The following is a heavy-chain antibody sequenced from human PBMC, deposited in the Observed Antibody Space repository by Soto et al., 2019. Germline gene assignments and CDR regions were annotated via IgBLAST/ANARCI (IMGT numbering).Heavy chain of an antibody. Sequence: PSETLSLTCTVSGGSISSGGYYWSWIRQHPGKGLEWIGYIYYSGSTYYNPSLKSRVTISVDTSKNQFSLKLSSVTAADTAVYYCARYCSSTGCYTVTGTTGLDYWGQGTLVTVSS. D-gene: IGHD2-2*02. CDR1: GGSISSGGYY. CDR2: IYYSGST. V-gene: IGHV4-31*03. J-gene: IGHJ4*02. CDR3: ARYCSSTGCYTVTGTTGLDY.